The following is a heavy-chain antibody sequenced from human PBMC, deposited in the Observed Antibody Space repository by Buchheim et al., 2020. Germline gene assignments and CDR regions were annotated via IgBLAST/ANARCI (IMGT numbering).Heavy chain of an antibody. CDR1: GGSISSYY. D-gene: IGHD2-2*02. Sequence: QVQLQESGPGLVKPSETLSLTCTVSGGSISSYYWSWIRQPPGKGLEWIGYIYYSGSTNYNPSLKSRVTISVDTSKNQFSLKLSSVTAADTAVYYCARIGEKIYGLYYYYDMDVWGQGTT. V-gene: IGHV4-59*01. CDR2: IYYSGST. CDR3: ARIGEKIYGLYYYYDMDV. J-gene: IGHJ6*02.